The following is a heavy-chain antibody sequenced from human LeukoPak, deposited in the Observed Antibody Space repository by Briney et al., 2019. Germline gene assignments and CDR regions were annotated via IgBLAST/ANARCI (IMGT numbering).Heavy chain of an antibody. J-gene: IGHJ3*02. CDR1: GFTFSSYS. V-gene: IGHV3-21*01. D-gene: IGHD7-27*01. Sequence: PGGSLRLSCAASGFTFSSYSMHWVRQAPGKGLEWVSSISSSSSYIYYADSVKGRFTISRDNAKNSLYLQMNSLRAEDTAVYYCARDVLTWTWGAFDIWGQGTMVTVSS. CDR3: ARDVLTWTWGAFDI. CDR2: ISSSSSYI.